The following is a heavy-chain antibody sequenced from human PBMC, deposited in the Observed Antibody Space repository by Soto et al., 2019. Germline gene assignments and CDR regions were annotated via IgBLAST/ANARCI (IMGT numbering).Heavy chain of an antibody. CDR2: FDPEDGET. CDR1: GYTLTELS. J-gene: IGHJ3*02. V-gene: IGHV1-24*01. CDR3: ARLIVVVPAAMGDAFDI. Sequence: ASVKVSCKVSGYTLTELSMHWVRQAPGKGLEWMGCFDPEDGETIYAQKLQGRVTMTTDTSTSTAYMELRSLRSDDTAVYYCARLIVVVPAAMGDAFDIWGQGTMVTVSS. D-gene: IGHD2-2*01.